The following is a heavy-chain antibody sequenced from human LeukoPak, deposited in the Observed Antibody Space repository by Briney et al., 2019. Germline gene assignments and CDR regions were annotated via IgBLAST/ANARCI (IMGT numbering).Heavy chain of an antibody. CDR1: GFTVSSNS. CDR2: YSDNT. Sequence: GGSLRLSCTVSGFTVSSNSMSWVRQAPGKGLEWVSFYSDNTHYSDSVKGRFTISRDNSKNTLYLQMNSLRAEDTAVYYCARRAGAYSHPYDYGGQGTLVTVSS. J-gene: IGHJ4*02. CDR3: ARRAGAYSHPYDY. D-gene: IGHD4/OR15-4a*01. V-gene: IGHV3-53*01.